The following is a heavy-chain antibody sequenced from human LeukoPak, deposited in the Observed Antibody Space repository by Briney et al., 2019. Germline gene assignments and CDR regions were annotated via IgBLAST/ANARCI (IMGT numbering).Heavy chain of an antibody. V-gene: IGHV1-46*01. D-gene: IGHD5-24*01. CDR2: INPSGGST. CDR1: GYTSTSYY. J-gene: IGHJ4*02. Sequence: ASVKVSCKASGYTSTSYYMHWVRQAPGQGLEWMGIINPSGGSTSYAQKFQGRVTMTRDTSTSTVYMELSSLRSEDTAVYYCARVVGEPVEMATSAPFDYWGQGTLVTASS. CDR3: ARVVGEPVEMATSAPFDY.